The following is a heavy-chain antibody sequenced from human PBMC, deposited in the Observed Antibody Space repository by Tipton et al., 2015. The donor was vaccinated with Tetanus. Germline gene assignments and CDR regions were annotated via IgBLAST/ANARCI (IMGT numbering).Heavy chain of an antibody. V-gene: IGHV5-51*01. CDR3: ARRRTTTALSYYFDS. Sequence: QLVQSGAEIKKPGESLKISCKGSGYNFTVYWIGWVRQMPGKGLEWMGLIYPSDSNTRYSPSFQGQVTISADRSISTAFLQWSSLKASDSAIYYCARRRTTTALSYYFDSWDQGPLVTVSS. CDR2: IYPSDSNT. CDR1: GYNFTVYW. J-gene: IGHJ4*02. D-gene: IGHD4-17*01.